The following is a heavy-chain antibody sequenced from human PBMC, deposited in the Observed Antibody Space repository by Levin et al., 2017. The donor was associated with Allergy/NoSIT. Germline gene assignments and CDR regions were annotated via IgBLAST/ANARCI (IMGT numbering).Heavy chain of an antibody. V-gene: IGHV1-18*01. CDR1: GYTFTNYG. Sequence: SGGSLRLSCKASGYTFTNYGIDWVRQAPGQGLEWMGWIRTYNGDTKYAQKVQGRVTLTTDTATSTAYFELRGLRPDDTAVYYCARDAEGFDYWGQGTLVTVSS. CDR3: ARDAEGFDY. CDR2: IRTYNGDT. J-gene: IGHJ4*02.